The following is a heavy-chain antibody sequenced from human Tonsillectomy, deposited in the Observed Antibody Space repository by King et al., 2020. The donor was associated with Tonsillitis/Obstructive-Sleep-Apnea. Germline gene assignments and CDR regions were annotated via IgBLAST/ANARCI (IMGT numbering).Heavy chain of an antibody. D-gene: IGHD2-8*01. CDR1: GDYISSSSFS. CDR2: NYYSGST. Sequence: QLQESGPGLVKASETLSLTCTVSGDYISSSSFSWGWIRQPPGKGLEWIASNYYSGSTYYNPSLRSRVTMSVVTSNNQFSLKLSSVTAADKAVYYCACPRPGYCTDDPFRNYFDYWGQGPLVPVPS. J-gene: IGHJ4*02. V-gene: IGHV4-39*01. CDR3: ACPRPGYCTDDPFRNYFDY.